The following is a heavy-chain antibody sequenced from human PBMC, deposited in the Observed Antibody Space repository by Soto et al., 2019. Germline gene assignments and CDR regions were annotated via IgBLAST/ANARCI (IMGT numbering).Heavy chain of an antibody. Sequence: PXGTLTLTGTVTAGSIRSNSYYGGWIRQPPGKGLEWIGSIYYSGSTYYNPSLKSRVTISVDTSKNQFSPKLSSVTAADTAVYYCARQGYDFWSGYYIDYYYYGMDVWGQGTTVTVSS. CDR3: ARQGYDFWSGYYIDYYYYGMDV. CDR2: IYYSGST. V-gene: IGHV4-39*01. D-gene: IGHD3-3*01. J-gene: IGHJ6*02. CDR1: AGSIRSNSYY.